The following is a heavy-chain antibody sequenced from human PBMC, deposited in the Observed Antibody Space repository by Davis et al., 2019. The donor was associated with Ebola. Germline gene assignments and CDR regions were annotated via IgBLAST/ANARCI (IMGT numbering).Heavy chain of an antibody. Sequence: SETLSLTCTVSGGSVSSGSYYWSWIRQPPGKGLEWIGYIYYSGSTNYNPSLKSRVTISVDTSKNQFSLKLSSVTAADTAVYYCARLMTLDYWGQGTLITVSS. CDR1: GGSVSSGSYY. CDR3: ARLMTLDY. J-gene: IGHJ4*02. D-gene: IGHD2-21*02. CDR2: IYYSGST. V-gene: IGHV4-61*01.